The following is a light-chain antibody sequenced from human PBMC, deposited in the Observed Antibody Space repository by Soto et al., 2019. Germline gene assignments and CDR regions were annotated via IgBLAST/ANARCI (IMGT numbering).Light chain of an antibody. Sequence: EIVMTQSPATLSVSPGERATLSCRASQSVSSNLGWYQQRPGQAPRLLIYGASTRATGIPARFSGSGSGTEFTLTISSLQSEDSAVYYCQHWNDYSWTFGQGTKVEVK. CDR2: GAS. CDR1: QSVSSN. J-gene: IGKJ1*01. V-gene: IGKV3-15*01. CDR3: QHWNDYSWT.